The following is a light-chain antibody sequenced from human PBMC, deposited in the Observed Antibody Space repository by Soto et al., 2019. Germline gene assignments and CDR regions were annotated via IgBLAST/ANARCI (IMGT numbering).Light chain of an antibody. CDR3: QTWSTDIRV. Sequence: QLVLTQPASASASLGASVKLTCTLSSGHTSYAIAWHQQQPEKGPRYLMKLNSDGSHRKGDGIPDRFSGSSSGAERSLTISSLQSEDEADYYCQTWSTDIRVFGGGTQLTVL. V-gene: IGLV4-69*01. CDR2: LNSDGSH. J-gene: IGLJ3*02. CDR1: SGHTSYA.